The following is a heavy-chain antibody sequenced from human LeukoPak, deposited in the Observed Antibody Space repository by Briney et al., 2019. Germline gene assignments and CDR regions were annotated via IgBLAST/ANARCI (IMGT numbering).Heavy chain of an antibody. J-gene: IGHJ4*01. D-gene: IGHD4-17*01. V-gene: IGHV4-39*01. Sequence: SETLSLTCTVSGGSISSSSYYWGWIRQPPGKGLEWIGSIYYSGSTYYNPSLKSRVTISVDTSKNQFSLKLSSVTAADTAVYYCARATGGSTVTTGHDYWGQPTLATVSS. CDR1: GGSISSSSYY. CDR2: IYYSGST. CDR3: ARATGGSTVTTGHDY.